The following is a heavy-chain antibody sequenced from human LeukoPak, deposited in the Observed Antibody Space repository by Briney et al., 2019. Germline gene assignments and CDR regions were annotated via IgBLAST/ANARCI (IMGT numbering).Heavy chain of an antibody. D-gene: IGHD6-19*01. CDR1: GFTFDDYA. CDR3: AKGIAVAASGGFDY. V-gene: IGHV3-9*03. Sequence: GGSLRLSCAASGFTFDDYAMHWVRQAPGKGLEWVSGISWNSGSIGYADSVKGRFTISRDNPKNSLYLQMNSLRAEDMALYYCAKGIAVAASGGFDYWGQGTLVTVSS. J-gene: IGHJ4*02. CDR2: ISWNSGSI.